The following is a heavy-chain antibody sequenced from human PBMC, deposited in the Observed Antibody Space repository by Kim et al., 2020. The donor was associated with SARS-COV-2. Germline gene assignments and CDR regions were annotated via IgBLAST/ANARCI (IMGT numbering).Heavy chain of an antibody. Sequence: SRKSRVTISVDTSKNQFSLKLSSVTAAETAVYYCARSGYSSGWPGSEIDYWGQGTLVTVSS. J-gene: IGHJ4*02. V-gene: IGHV4-39*01. CDR3: ARSGYSSGWPGSEIDY. D-gene: IGHD6-25*01.